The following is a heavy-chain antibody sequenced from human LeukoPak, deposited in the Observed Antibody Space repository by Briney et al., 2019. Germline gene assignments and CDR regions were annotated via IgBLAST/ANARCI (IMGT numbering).Heavy chain of an antibody. Sequence: SETLSLTCTVSGYSISSGYYWGWIRQPPGKGLEWIGSIYHSGRTFYNPSLKSRVTISVDTSKNQFSLKLTSVTAADTAVYYCARTKYYYDSSGYYDYWGQGTLVTVSS. D-gene: IGHD3-22*01. J-gene: IGHJ4*02. V-gene: IGHV4-38-2*02. CDR1: GYSISSGYY. CDR3: ARTKYYYDSSGYYDY. CDR2: IYHSGRT.